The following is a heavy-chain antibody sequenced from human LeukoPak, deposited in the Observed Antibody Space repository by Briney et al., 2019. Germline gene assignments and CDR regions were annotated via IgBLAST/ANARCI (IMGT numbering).Heavy chain of an antibody. V-gene: IGHV4-59*12. D-gene: IGHD2-8*01. Sequence: KTSETLSLTCTVSGGSISSYYWSWIRQPPVKGLEWIGYIYYSGSTNYNPSLKSRVTISVDTSKNQFSLKLSSVTAADTAVYYCARGHGIRVLMVYATQYYYYMDVWGKGTTVTVSS. CDR3: ARGHGIRVLMVYATQYYYYMDV. J-gene: IGHJ6*03. CDR1: GGSISSYY. CDR2: IYYSGST.